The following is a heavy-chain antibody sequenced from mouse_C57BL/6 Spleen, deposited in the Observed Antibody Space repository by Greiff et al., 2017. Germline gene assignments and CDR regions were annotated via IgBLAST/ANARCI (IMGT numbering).Heavy chain of an antibody. D-gene: IGHD2-13*01. CDR2: ISDGGSYT. CDR3: ARGSGTTWYFDV. Sequence: EVKVVESGGGLVKPGGSLKLSCAASGFTFSSYAMSWVRQTPEKRLEWVATISDGGSYTYYPDNVKGRFTISRDNAKNNLYLQMSHLKSEDTAMYYCARGSGTTWYFDVWGTGTTVTVSS. J-gene: IGHJ1*03. CDR1: GFTFSSYA. V-gene: IGHV5-4*03.